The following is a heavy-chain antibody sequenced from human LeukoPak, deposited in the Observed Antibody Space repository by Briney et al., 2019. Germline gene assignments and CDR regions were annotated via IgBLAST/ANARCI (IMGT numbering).Heavy chain of an antibody. Sequence: GGSLRLSCAASGFTFTSYAMSWVRQAPGTGLEWVPGISGSGGRTYYGDSVKGRFTISRDNSKNTLYLQMNSLRAEDRAIYYCAKDSGIAAAGTDFDYWGQGTLVTVSS. CDR2: ISGSGGRT. J-gene: IGHJ4*02. CDR3: AKDSGIAAAGTDFDY. D-gene: IGHD6-13*01. CDR1: GFTFTSYA. V-gene: IGHV3-23*01.